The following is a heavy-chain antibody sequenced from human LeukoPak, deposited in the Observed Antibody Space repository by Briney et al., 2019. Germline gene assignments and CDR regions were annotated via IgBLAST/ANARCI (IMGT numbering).Heavy chain of an antibody. CDR2: INPNSGGT. V-gene: IGHV1-2*02. J-gene: IGHJ4*02. D-gene: IGHD5-12*01. Sequence: ASVKVSCKASGYTFTGYYMDWVRQAPGQGLEWMGWINPNSGGTNYAQKFQGRVTMTRDTSISTAYMELSRLRSDDTAVYYCARGGIEDIVATINGDYWGQGTLVTVSS. CDR1: GYTFTGYY. CDR3: ARGGIEDIVATINGDY.